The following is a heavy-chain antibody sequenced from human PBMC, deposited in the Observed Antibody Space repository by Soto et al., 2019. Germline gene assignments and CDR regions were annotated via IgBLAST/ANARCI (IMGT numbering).Heavy chain of an antibody. CDR2: VFSSGSA. Sequence: PSETLSLTXTVSGGSINNYHWSWIRQPPGRGLEWIGYVFSSGSANYNPSLKSRVTISVDTSKNQFSLNLASVTAADTAVYFCARDTALTDEDYDEDYYYGMDVWGQGTTVTVSS. V-gene: IGHV4-59*01. D-gene: IGHD4-17*01. CDR3: ARDTALTDEDYDEDYYYGMDV. J-gene: IGHJ6*02. CDR1: GGSINNYH.